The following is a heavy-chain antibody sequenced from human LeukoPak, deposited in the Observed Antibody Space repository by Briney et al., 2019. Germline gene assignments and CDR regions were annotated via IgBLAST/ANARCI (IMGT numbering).Heavy chain of an antibody. D-gene: IGHD5-24*01. CDR2: ISSSSSYI. V-gene: IGHV3-21*01. CDR1: GFTFSSYS. CDR3: ARDRRGRYGYQGPLDV. Sequence: PGGSLRLSCAASGFTFSSYSMNWVRQAPGKGLEWVSSISSSSSYIYYADSVKGRFTISRDNAKNSLYLQMNSLRAEDTAVYYCARDRRGRYGYQGPLDVWGQGTTVTVSS. J-gene: IGHJ6*02.